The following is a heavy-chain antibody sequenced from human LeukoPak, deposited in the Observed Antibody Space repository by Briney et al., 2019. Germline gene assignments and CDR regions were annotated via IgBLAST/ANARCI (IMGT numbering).Heavy chain of an antibody. CDR1: GGTFSSYA. CDR3: ARVKNDSRAFGI. Sequence: ASVKVSCKASGGTFSSYAISWVRQAPGQGLEWMGWINPNSGGTNYAQKFQGRVTMTRDTSISTAYMELSRLRSDDTAVYYCARVKNDSRAFGIWGQGTMVTVSS. J-gene: IGHJ3*02. D-gene: IGHD2-21*02. CDR2: INPNSGGT. V-gene: IGHV1-2*02.